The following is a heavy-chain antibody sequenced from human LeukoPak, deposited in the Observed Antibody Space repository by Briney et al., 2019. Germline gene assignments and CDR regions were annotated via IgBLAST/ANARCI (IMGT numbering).Heavy chain of an antibody. J-gene: IGHJ4*02. V-gene: IGHV3-53*01. CDR1: GFTVSTNH. D-gene: IGHD4-23*01. CDR3: ARARRCGLNDDYGGCFDY. Sequence: GGSLRLSCAASGFTVSTNHVSWVRLAPGKGLEWVSIIYTGGNTYYADSVKRRFTISRDNSKTTLYLQMNSLRADDTAVYFCARARRCGLNDDYGGCFDYWGQGALVTVSS. CDR2: IYTGGNT.